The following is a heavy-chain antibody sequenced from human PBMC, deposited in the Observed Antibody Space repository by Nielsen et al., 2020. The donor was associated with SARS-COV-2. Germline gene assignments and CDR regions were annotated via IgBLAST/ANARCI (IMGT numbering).Heavy chain of an antibody. CDR3: ARGGAPSYYYYGMDV. V-gene: IGHV3-23*01. CDR2: ISGSGGST. D-gene: IGHD3-10*01. CDR1: GFTFSSYA. Sequence: GESLKISCAASGFTFSSYAMSWVRQAPGKGLEWASAISGSGGSTYYADSVKGRFTISRDNAKNSLYLQMNSLRAEDTAVYYCARGGAPSYYYYGMDVWDQGTTVTVSS. J-gene: IGHJ6*02.